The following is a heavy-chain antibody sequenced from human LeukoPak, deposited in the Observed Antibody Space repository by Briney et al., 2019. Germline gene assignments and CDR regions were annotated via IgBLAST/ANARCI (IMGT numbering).Heavy chain of an antibody. CDR2: VGTSADT. CDR1: GFTFSSYA. J-gene: IGHJ4*02. D-gene: IGHD2-15*01. V-gene: IGHV3-23*01. CDR3: TRKTPGRTPFDY. Sequence: GGSLRLSCLASGFTFSSYAMDWVRQAPGQGLQWVSAVGTSADTYYADSVRGRFTISRDNSKNTLYLQMDSLRAEDTAMYYCTRKTPGRTPFDYWGQGILVTVSS.